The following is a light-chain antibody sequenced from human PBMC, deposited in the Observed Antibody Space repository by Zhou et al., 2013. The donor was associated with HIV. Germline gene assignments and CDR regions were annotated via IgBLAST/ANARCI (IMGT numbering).Light chain of an antibody. J-gene: IGKJ5*01. Sequence: EIVLTQSPGTLSLSPGERATLSCRASQSVRSSYLAWYQQKRGQAPRLLIYDASNRATGIPARFSGSGPGTDFTLTISRLEPEDFALYYCQQYGDSPTFGQGTRLEIK. CDR2: DAS. V-gene: IGKV3-20*01. CDR3: QQYGDSPT. CDR1: QSVRSSY.